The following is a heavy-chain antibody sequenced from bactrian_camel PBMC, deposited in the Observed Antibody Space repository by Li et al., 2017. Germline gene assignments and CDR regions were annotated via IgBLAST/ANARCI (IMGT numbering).Heavy chain of an antibody. CDR3: AACGIYRTNGRHNFVY. J-gene: IGHJ4*01. V-gene: IGHV3S31*01. Sequence: DVQLVESGGGLVQPGGSLRLSCAASGFTFSNYAMSWVRQAPGKELEWVSSVNSGGGTTYYTDSVKGRFTISRDNAKNTLYLQMGSLKTEDTAVYYCAACGIYRTNGRHNFVYWGQGTQVTVS. CDR2: VNSGGGTT. CDR1: GFTFSNYA.